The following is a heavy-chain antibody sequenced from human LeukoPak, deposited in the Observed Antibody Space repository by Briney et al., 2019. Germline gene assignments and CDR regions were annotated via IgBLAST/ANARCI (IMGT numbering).Heavy chain of an antibody. CDR2: VYTSGST. J-gene: IGHJ4*02. Sequence: PSETLSLTCTVSGGSINNYYWSWLRQPAGKGLVWIGRVYTSGSTNYNPSLKSRVTMSVDTSKNQFSLKLSSVTAADTAVYYCARDLRGATDYWGQGTLVTVSS. D-gene: IGHD3-16*01. V-gene: IGHV4-4*07. CDR1: GGSINNYY. CDR3: ARDLRGATDY.